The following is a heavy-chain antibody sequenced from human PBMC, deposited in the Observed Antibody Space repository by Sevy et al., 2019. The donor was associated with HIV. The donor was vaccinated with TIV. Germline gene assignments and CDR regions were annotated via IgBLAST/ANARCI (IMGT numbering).Heavy chain of an antibody. CDR2: MNPNSGNT. CDR1: GYTFTSYD. J-gene: IGHJ6*02. V-gene: IGHV1-8*01. CDR3: ARGLGVLMVYANYGMDV. Sequence: ASVKVSCKASGYTFTSYDINWVRQATGQGLEWMGWMNPNSGNTGYAQKFQGRVTMTRNTSISTAYMELSSLRSEDTAGYYCARGLGVLMVYANYGMDVWGQGTTVTVSS. D-gene: IGHD2-8*01.